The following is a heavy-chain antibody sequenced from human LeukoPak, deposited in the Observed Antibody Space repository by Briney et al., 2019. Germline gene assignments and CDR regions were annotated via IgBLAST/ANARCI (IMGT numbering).Heavy chain of an antibody. D-gene: IGHD4-17*01. V-gene: IGHV4-59*01. CDR1: GASISSYY. Sequence: PSETLSLTCTVSGASISSYYWSWIRQPPGKGLEWIGYIFYSGNTNYNPSLKSRVTMSVDTSKNQFSLKLSSVTAADTAVYYCASRSLIHGDTGPYDDWGQGTLVTVPS. CDR3: ASRSLIHGDTGPYDD. J-gene: IGHJ4*02. CDR2: IFYSGNT.